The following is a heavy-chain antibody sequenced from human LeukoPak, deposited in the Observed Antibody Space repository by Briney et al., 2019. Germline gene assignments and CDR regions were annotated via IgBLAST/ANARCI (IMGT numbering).Heavy chain of an antibody. J-gene: IGHJ4*02. V-gene: IGHV4-39*01. CDR3: ARLSSGSYCDY. D-gene: IGHD1-26*01. CDR2: IYYSGST. Sequence: SETLSLTCTVSGGSISSSSYYWGWIRQPPGKGLEWIGSIYYSGSTYYNPSLKSRVTISVDTSKNQFSLKLSSVTAADTAVYYCARLSSGSYCDYWGQGTLVTVSS. CDR1: GGSISSSSYY.